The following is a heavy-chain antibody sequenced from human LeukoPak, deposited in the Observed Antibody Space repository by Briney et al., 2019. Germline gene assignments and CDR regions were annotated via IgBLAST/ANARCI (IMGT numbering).Heavy chain of an antibody. CDR2: INPNSGGT. CDR1: GYTFTGYY. V-gene: IGHV1-2*02. D-gene: IGHD1-26*01. CDR3: ARTEWEPRGYYYYYYGMDV. Sequence: ASVKVSCKASGYTFTGYYMHWVRQAPGQGLEWMGWINPNSGGTNYAQKFQGRVTMTRDTSISTAYMELSRLRSDDTAVYYCARTEWEPRGYYYYYYGMDVWGQGTTVTVSS. J-gene: IGHJ6*02.